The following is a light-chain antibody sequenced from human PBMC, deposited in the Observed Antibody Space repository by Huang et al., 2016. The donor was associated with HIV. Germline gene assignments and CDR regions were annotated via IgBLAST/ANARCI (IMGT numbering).Light chain of an antibody. Sequence: IQMTQSPSSLSASIGDRVTITCRASQGSSNDLGWYQQKPGKAPKLLIYSASSLHSGVPSRFSGSGSGTDFALTISRLQSEDFATYYCLQVNSYPFTFGPGTKVDIK. CDR1: QGSSND. CDR3: LQVNSYPFT. CDR2: SAS. V-gene: IGKV1-6*01. J-gene: IGKJ3*01.